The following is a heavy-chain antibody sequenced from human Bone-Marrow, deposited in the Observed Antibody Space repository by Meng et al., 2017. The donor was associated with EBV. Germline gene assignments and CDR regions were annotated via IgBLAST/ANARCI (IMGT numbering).Heavy chain of an antibody. Sequence: VQLQASGPRLVNPSGTLSLTCVVSGGSIRSSNWWSWVRQPPGKGLEWIGEIFYGGSTNYNPSLESRVTISVDKSKNQFSLKLSSVTAADTAVYYCAAGFRELVRSRDYWGQGTLVTVSS. D-gene: IGHD3-10*01. V-gene: IGHV4-4*02. J-gene: IGHJ4*02. CDR3: AAGFRELVRSRDY. CDR2: IFYGGST. CDR1: GGSIRSSNW.